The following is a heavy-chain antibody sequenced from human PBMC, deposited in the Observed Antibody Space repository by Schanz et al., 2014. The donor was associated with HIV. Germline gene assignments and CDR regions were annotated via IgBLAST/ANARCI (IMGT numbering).Heavy chain of an antibody. CDR2: ISGNGDSA. CDR3: ARDGGEA. J-gene: IGHJ6*02. CDR1: RFTFSRYG. V-gene: IGHV3-23*01. D-gene: IGHD3-16*01. Sequence: EVQLLESGGGLVQPGGFLRLSCAASRFTFSRYGMSWVRQTPDKGLEWVSSISGNGDSAYYADSVRGRFTISRDNAKNSLFLQMESLRAEDTAVYYCARDGGEAWGQGTTVTVSS.